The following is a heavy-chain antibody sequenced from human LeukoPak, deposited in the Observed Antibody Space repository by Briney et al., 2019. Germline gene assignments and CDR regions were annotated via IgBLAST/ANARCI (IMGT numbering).Heavy chain of an antibody. CDR3: ARGHNYVWGSYRYTELDFDY. CDR2: ISYDGSNK. J-gene: IGHJ4*02. Sequence: GRSLRLSCAASGFTFSSYAMHWVRQAPGKGLEWVAVISYDGSNKYYADSVKGRFTISRDNSKNTLYLQMNSLRAEDTAVYYCARGHNYVWGSYRYTELDFDYWGQGTLVTVSS. D-gene: IGHD3-16*02. CDR1: GFTFSSYA. V-gene: IGHV3-30*04.